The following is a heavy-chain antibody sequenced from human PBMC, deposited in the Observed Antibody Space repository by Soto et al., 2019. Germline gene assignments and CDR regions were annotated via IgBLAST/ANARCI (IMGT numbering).Heavy chain of an antibody. CDR1: GYTFTNYV. CDR3: AREEGALDY. CDR2: INPGDDST. J-gene: IGHJ4*02. V-gene: IGHV1-46*01. Sequence: ASVKVSCKASGYTFTNYVIHWVRQAPGEGLEWMGIINPGDDSTTYAQKFQGRVTVTKDTSTSTVYMELSSLRSDDTAMYYCAREEGALDYWGQGTLVTVSS. D-gene: IGHD1-26*01.